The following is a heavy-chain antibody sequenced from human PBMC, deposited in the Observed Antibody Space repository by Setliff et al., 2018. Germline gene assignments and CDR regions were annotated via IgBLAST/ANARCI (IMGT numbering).Heavy chain of an antibody. J-gene: IGHJ3*02. CDR1: GFIFSNYF. Sequence: GGSLRLSCEGSGFIFSNYFMSWFRQAPGKGLEWLSYVTTTGGFTKEADSVRGRFSVSRDNSKKSVYLQINDLRAEDTALYFCAKGGDWDDQHYAFDIWGRGTMVTVSS. CDR3: AKGGDWDDQHYAFDI. D-gene: IGHD1-1*01. CDR2: VTTTGGFT. V-gene: IGHV3-11*03.